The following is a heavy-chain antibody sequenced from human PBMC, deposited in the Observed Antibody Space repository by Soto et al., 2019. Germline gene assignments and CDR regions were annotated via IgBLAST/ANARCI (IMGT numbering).Heavy chain of an antibody. D-gene: IGHD3-3*01. J-gene: IGHJ6*02. CDR2: INPNSGGT. CDR1: GYTFTGYY. Sequence: GASVKVSCKASGYTFTGYYMHWVRQAPGQGLEWMGWINPNSGGTNYAQKFQGRVTMTRDTSISTAYMELSRLRSDDTAVYYCARDTGTIFGVVTMAYYGMDVWGQGTTVTVSS. CDR3: ARDTGTIFGVVTMAYYGMDV. V-gene: IGHV1-2*02.